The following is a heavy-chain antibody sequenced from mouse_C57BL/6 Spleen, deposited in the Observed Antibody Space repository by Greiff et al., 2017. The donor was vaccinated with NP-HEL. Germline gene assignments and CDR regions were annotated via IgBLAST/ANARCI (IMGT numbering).Heavy chain of an antibody. V-gene: IGHV5-17*01. J-gene: IGHJ3*01. CDR3: APTWFAY. Sequence: EVQLVESGGGLVKPGASLKLSCAASGFTFSDYGMHWVRQAPEQGLEWVAYISSGSSTIYYADTVKGRFTFARDTATNTPFLQLSSLRSEDAAMYYGAPTWFAYWGQGTPVTVSA. CDR2: ISSGSSTI. CDR1: GFTFSDYG.